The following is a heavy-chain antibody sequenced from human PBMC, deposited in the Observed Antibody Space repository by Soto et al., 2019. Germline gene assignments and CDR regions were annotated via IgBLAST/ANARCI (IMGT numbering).Heavy chain of an antibody. CDR1: GGSISSDY. CDR2: IHYSEST. D-gene: IGHD1-1*01. V-gene: IGHV4-59*01. CDR3: ASGAYTSICYPCDY. Sequence: PSETLSLTFTVSGGSISSDYWSCIRQPPGKGLECSVYIHYSESTHYYPTRIWRGSISVDTCKHRFSLKLSSVPAADTAVYYGASGAYTSICYPCDYWDRRPLVT. J-gene: IGHJ4*02.